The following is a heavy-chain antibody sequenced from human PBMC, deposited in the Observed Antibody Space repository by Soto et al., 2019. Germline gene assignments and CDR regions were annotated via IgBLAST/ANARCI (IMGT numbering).Heavy chain of an antibody. Sequence: PWGSLRLSCAASGSTFSSYVMSWVRQAPGKGLEWVSAISGSGGNTYYADSVKGRFTISRDNSKNTLFLQMNSLRAEDTALYFCAKEMGDYYDSSGSWFDPWGQGTLVTVSS. J-gene: IGHJ5*02. CDR2: ISGSGGNT. CDR3: AKEMGDYYDSSGSWFDP. V-gene: IGHV3-23*01. CDR1: GSTFSSYV. D-gene: IGHD3-22*01.